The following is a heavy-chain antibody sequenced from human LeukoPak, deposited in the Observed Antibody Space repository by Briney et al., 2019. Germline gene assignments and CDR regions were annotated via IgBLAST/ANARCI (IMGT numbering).Heavy chain of an antibody. J-gene: IGHJ4*02. V-gene: IGHV3-74*01. Sequence: GGSLRLSCAASGFTFSSYWMHWVRQAPGKGPVWVARTNRDGSSTAYADSVKGRFTISKDNTKNTLYLLMNSLRAEDTAVYYCARDSVEWYIFDYWGQGTLVTVSS. D-gene: IGHD3-3*01. CDR2: TNRDGSST. CDR1: GFTFSSYW. CDR3: ARDSVEWYIFDY.